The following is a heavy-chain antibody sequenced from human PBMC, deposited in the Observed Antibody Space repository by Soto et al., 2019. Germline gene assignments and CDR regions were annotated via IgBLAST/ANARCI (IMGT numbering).Heavy chain of an antibody. Sequence: QVQLQESGPGLVKPSQTLSLTCTVSGGSISSGGYYWSWIRQHPGKGLEWIGYIYYSGRTYYNPSLKSRVTIAVDTSKNQFSLKLSSVTAADTAVYYCARGEYRSYGDDLDYWGQGTLVTVSS. V-gene: IGHV4-31*03. CDR3: ARGEYRSYGDDLDY. J-gene: IGHJ4*02. CDR2: IYYSGRT. CDR1: GGSISSGGYY. D-gene: IGHD4-17*01.